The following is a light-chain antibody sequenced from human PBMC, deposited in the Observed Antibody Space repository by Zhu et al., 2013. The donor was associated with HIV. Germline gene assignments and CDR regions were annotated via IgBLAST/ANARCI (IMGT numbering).Light chain of an antibody. J-gene: IGKJ4*01. CDR3: QQYGS. CDR1: QSVDSTF. V-gene: IGKV3-20*01. CDR2: GTS. Sequence: DIVLTQSPGTLSLSPGERATLSCRASQSVDSTFLAWYQQKPGQAPRLLMYGTSNRATGIPDRFSGSGSGTDFSLTISSLEPEDFAVYYCQQYGSFGGGTKVEIK.